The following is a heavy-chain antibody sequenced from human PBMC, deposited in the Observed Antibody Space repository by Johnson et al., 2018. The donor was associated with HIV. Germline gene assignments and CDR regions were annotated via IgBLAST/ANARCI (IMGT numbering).Heavy chain of an antibody. V-gene: IGHV3-30*04. CDR1: GFTFSSYA. J-gene: IGHJ3*02. CDR2: ISFDGSKK. D-gene: IGHD6-6*01. Sequence: QVQLVESGGGVVQPGRSLRLSCAASGFTFSSYAMHWVRQAPGKGLEWVAVISFDGSKKYYADSVKGRFTISRDNSKNTLYLQMNSLRAEDTAVYYCARDILEYSSSVPDAFDIWGQGTMVTVSS. CDR3: ARDILEYSSSVPDAFDI.